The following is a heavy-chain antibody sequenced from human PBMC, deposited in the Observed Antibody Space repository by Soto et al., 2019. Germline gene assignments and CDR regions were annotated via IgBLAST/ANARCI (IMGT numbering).Heavy chain of an antibody. D-gene: IGHD3-22*01. CDR2: IIPIFGTA. Sequence: QVQLVQSGAEVKKPGSSVKVSCKASGGTFSSYAISWVRQAPGQGLEWMGWIIPIFGTANYAQKFQGRVTITADESTSTAYMELSSLRSDDTAVYYCARDQGYYYDSSGSVLAFDYWGQGTLVTVSS. J-gene: IGHJ4*02. V-gene: IGHV1-69*01. CDR1: GGTFSSYA. CDR3: ARDQGYYYDSSGSVLAFDY.